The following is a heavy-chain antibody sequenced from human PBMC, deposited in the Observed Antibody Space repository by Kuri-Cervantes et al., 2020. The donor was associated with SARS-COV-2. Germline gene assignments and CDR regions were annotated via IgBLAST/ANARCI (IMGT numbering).Heavy chain of an antibody. CDR1: GYTFTSYG. D-gene: IGHD3-16*02. V-gene: IGHV1-18*01. CDR2: ISAYNGNT. J-gene: IGHJ4*02. CDR3: ARDQGNDYVWGSYRLPNPKFDY. Sequence: SVKVSCKASGYTFTSYGISWVRQAPGQGLEWMGWISAYNGNTNYAQKIQGRVTMTTDTSTSTAYMELSSLRSEDTAVYYCARDQGNDYVWGSYRLPNPKFDYWGQGTLVTVSS.